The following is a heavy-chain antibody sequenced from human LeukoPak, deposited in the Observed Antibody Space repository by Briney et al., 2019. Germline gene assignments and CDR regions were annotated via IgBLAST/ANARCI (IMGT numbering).Heavy chain of an antibody. V-gene: IGHV1-2*02. CDR2: INPNSGGT. J-gene: IGHJ6*02. CDR1: GYTFTDHY. CDR3: ARVRIGQQLDKYYYYAMDV. Sequence: ASVKVSCKASGYTFTDHYMHLVRQAPGQGLEWIGWINPNSGGTNYAQKFQGRVTMTTDTSISTAYMEVSRLRSDDTAVYYCARVRIGQQLDKYYYYAMDVWGQGTTVTVSS. D-gene: IGHD6-13*01.